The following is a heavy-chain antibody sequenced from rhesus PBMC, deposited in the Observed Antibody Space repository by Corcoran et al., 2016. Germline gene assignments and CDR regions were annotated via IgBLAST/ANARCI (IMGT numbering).Heavy chain of an antibody. Sequence: EVQLVQSGAEVKRPGESLKISCKTSGYSFTSFWISGVRQMPGEGLEWMGAIDPTPSNTRSSPSFQGQVTISSDKSISTAYLQWSSLKASDSATYNCAKGQLGGGLDSWGQGVVVIVSS. CDR2: IDPTPSNT. D-gene: IGHD3-3*01. J-gene: IGHJ6*01. CDR1: GYSFTSFW. V-gene: IGHV5-2*01. CDR3: AKGQLGGGLDS.